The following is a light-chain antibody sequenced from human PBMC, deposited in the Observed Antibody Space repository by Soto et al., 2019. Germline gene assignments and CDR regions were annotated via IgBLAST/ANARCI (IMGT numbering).Light chain of an antibody. Sequence: QSALTQPHSVSGSPGQSVTISCTGTNSDVGRYNSVSWYQQLPGKAPKIIISAVRQRPSGVPDRFSGSKSGNTASLTISGLQADDEADYFCFSYTANDNWVFGGGTKVNVL. V-gene: IGLV2-11*01. J-gene: IGLJ3*02. CDR2: AVR. CDR1: NSDVGRYNS. CDR3: FSYTANDNWV.